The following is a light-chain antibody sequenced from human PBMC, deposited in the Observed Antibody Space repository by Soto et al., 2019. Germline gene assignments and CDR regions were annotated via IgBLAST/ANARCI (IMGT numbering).Light chain of an antibody. J-gene: IGKJ3*01. Sequence: EIVLTQSPGTLSLSPGERATRSCRASQSVSSSYLAWYQQKPGQAPRLLIYGASRRATGIPDRFSGSGSGTDFTLTISRLEPEDFAVYYCQQYGSSPFSFGPGTKVDIK. CDR2: GAS. CDR3: QQYGSSPFS. V-gene: IGKV3-20*01. CDR1: QSVSSSY.